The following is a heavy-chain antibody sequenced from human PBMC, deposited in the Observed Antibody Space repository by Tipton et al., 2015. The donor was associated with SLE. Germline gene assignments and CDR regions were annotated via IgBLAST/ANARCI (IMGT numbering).Heavy chain of an antibody. Sequence: SGFIFSSYDMHWVRQAPGKGLEWVAFIRYDGSNKYYADSVKGRFTISRDNSKNTLYLQMISLRAEDTAVYYCAKGNLGFDYWGQGTLVTVSS. D-gene: IGHD1-14*01. J-gene: IGHJ4*02. CDR2: IRYDGSNK. CDR1: GFIFSSYD. V-gene: IGHV3-30*02. CDR3: AKGNLGFDY.